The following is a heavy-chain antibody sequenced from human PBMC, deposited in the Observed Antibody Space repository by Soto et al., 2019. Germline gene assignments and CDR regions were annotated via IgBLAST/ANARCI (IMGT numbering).Heavy chain of an antibody. CDR3: AKDEYYYSRSGYYIFDS. V-gene: IGHV3-30*18. CDR2: ISHDGTNK. D-gene: IGHD3-22*01. CDR1: GFTFSAYG. J-gene: IGHJ4*02. Sequence: GGSLRLSCEVSGFTFSAYGMHWVRQAPGKGLEWVAAISHDGTNKNYGDSVKGRFTISRDNSKKTLYLQMNSLRPEDTALYYCAKDEYYYSRSGYYIFDSWGQGSLVTVSS.